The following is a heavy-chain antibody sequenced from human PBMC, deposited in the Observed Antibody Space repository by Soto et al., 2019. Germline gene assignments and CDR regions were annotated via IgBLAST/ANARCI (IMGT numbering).Heavy chain of an antibody. Sequence: GGSLRLSCAASGFTVSSNYMSWVRQAPGKGLEWVSVIYSGGSTYYADSVKGRFTISRDNSKNTLYLQMNSLRAEDTAVYYCARCLYSSSWGAFDIWGQGTMVTVSS. J-gene: IGHJ3*02. CDR2: IYSGGST. CDR3: ARCLYSSSWGAFDI. CDR1: GFTVSSNY. V-gene: IGHV3-53*01. D-gene: IGHD6-13*01.